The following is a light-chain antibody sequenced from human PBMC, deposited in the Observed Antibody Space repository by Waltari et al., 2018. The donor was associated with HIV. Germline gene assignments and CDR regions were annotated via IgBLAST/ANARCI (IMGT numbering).Light chain of an antibody. Sequence: QSVLTQPPSVSGAPGQRVTISCTGSSSNIGAGYDVHWYQQVPGTAPKLLIYGNNNRPSGFPDRFPASKSGASPSLAITGLQAEDEADYYCQSYDSSLTGSVFGGGTKLTVL. CDR1: SSNIGAGYD. CDR3: QSYDSSLTGSV. J-gene: IGLJ2*01. CDR2: GNN. V-gene: IGLV1-40*01.